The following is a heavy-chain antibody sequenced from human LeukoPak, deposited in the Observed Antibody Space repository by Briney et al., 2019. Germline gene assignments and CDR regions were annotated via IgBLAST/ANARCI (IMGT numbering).Heavy chain of an antibody. J-gene: IGHJ3*02. V-gene: IGHV3-23*01. Sequence: GGSLRLSCAASGLPFSNYAMSWVRQAPGKGLDWVSSISISAGSTYYADSVKGRFTISRDNSKNTLYVQMKSLRAEDTAVYYCAKGAGSDAFDIWGQGTMVTVSS. CDR1: GLPFSNYA. CDR2: ISISAGST. CDR3: AKGAGSDAFDI. D-gene: IGHD1-26*01.